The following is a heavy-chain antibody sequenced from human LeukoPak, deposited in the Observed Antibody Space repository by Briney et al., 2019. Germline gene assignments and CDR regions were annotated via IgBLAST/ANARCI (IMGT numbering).Heavy chain of an antibody. D-gene: IGHD3-10*01. V-gene: IGHV3-30*18. CDR2: ISYDRSNK. Sequence: PGGSLRLSCAASGFTFSSYGMHWVRQAPGKGLQWVAVISYDRSNKYYADSVKGRFTISRDNSKNTLYLKMNSLRAEDTAVYYCAKTLWFGEFPLDYWGQGTLVTVSS. CDR1: GFTFSSYG. CDR3: AKTLWFGEFPLDY. J-gene: IGHJ4*02.